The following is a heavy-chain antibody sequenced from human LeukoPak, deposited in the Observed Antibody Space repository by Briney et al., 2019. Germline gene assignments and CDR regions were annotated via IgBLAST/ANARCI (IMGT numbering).Heavy chain of an antibody. CDR1: GGSVSSGSYY. D-gene: IGHD4-17*01. CDR3: AREHKSYGDYPYYFDS. J-gene: IGHJ4*02. CDR2: TYYSGST. Sequence: SETLSLTCTVSGGSVSSGSYYWSWIRQPPGKGLEWIGYTYYSGSTNYNPSLKSRVTISVDTSKNQFSLKLTSVTAADTAVYFCAREHKSYGDYPYYFDSWGQGTLVTVSS. V-gene: IGHV4-61*01.